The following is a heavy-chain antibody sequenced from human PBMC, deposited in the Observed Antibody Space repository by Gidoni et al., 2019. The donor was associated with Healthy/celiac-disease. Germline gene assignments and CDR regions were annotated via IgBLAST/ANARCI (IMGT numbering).Heavy chain of an antibody. CDR1: GFTFSSDS. CDR3: ARDGDPYDFWSGYWYNWFDP. J-gene: IGHJ5*02. V-gene: IGHV3-21*01. Sequence: EVQLVESGGGLVKPGGSLRLSCAASGFTFSSDSMNWVRQAPGKGLEWVSSISSSSSYIYYADSVKGRFTISRDNAKNSLYLQMNSLRAEDTAVYYCARDGDPYDFWSGYWYNWFDPWGQGTLVTVSS. CDR2: ISSSSSYI. D-gene: IGHD3-3*01.